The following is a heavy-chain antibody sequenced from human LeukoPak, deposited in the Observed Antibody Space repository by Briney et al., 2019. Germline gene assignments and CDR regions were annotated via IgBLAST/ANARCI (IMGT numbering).Heavy chain of an antibody. V-gene: IGHV1-58*01. J-gene: IGHJ6*02. CDR1: GFTFTSSA. CDR3: AASSSVYFDQNDMDV. Sequence: SVKVSCKASGFTFTSSAVQWVRQARGQRLEWIGWIVVGSGNTNYAQKFQERVTITRDMSTSTAYMELSSLRSEDTAVYYCAASSSVYFDQNDMDVGAQGPTVTVS. CDR2: IVVGSGNT. D-gene: IGHD3-9*01.